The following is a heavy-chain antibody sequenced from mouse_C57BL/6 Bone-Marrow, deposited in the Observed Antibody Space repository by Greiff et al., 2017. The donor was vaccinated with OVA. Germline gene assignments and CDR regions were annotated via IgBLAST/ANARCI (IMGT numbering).Heavy chain of an antibody. CDR3: ARWDWIYYFDY. Sequence: VKVVESGPELVKPGASVKISCKASGYAFSSSWMNWVKQRPGKGLEWIGRIYPGDGDTNYNGKFKGKATLTADKSSSTAYMQLSSLTSEDSAVYFCARWDWIYYFDYWGKGTTLTVSS. V-gene: IGHV1-82*01. J-gene: IGHJ2*01. CDR2: IYPGDGDT. D-gene: IGHD4-1*01. CDR1: GYAFSSSW.